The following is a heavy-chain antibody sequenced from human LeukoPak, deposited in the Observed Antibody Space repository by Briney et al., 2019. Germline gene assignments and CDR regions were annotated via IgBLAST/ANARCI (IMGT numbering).Heavy chain of an antibody. CDR3: ARDQVRREFDWLPIDAFDI. V-gene: IGHV1-2*02. CDR1: GYTFTGYY. D-gene: IGHD3-9*01. CDR2: INPYSGGT. J-gene: IGHJ3*02. Sequence: ASVKISCKTSGYTFTGYYMHWVRQAPGQGLEWMGWINPYSGGTNYAQKFQGRVTMTRDTSISTAYMELSRLRSDDTAVYYCARDQVRREFDWLPIDAFDIWGQGTMVTVSS.